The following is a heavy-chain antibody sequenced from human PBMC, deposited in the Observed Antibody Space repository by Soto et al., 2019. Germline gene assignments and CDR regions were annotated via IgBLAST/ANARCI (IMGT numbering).Heavy chain of an antibody. CDR2: VNPSGGHT. Sequence: QVQLMQSGAEVKKPGALVKVACKASADTFTDYYIHWVRQAPGQGLEWMGTVNPSGGHTTYAQHFLGRVTMTRDTSTSTLYMELTSLTSDDTAICYCARGGHVVVVTAAVDYWGQGTLVTVS. CDR3: ARGGHVVVVTAAVDY. J-gene: IGHJ4*02. CDR1: ADTFTDYY. V-gene: IGHV1-46*01. D-gene: IGHD2-21*02.